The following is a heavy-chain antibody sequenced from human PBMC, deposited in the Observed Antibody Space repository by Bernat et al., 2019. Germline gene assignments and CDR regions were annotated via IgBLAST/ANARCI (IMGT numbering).Heavy chain of an antibody. D-gene: IGHD4-23*01. CDR2: IYTGGTT. CDR3: ARLITVGPWRFDS. Sequence: EVHLVETGGDLIQPGGSLRLSCAASGFTVNSNYMTWVRQTPGKGLEWVSIIYTGGTTYYADSVKGRFTISRDNSKNTLYLQMNSLRAEDTAVYYCARLITVGPWRFDSWGQGTLVTVSS. CDR1: GFTVNSNY. V-gene: IGHV3-53*02. J-gene: IGHJ4*02.